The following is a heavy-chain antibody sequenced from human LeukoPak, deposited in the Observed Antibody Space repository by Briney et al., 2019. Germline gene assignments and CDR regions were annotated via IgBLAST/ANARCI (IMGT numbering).Heavy chain of an antibody. V-gene: IGHV3-9*01. CDR3: AKGGSSGPSNYFDY. D-gene: IGHD6-19*01. Sequence: GGSLRLSCAASGLTFDDYAMHWVRQAPGKGLEWVSGISWNSGSIGYPDSVKGRFTISRDNAKNSLYLQMNSLRAEDTALYYCAKGGSSGPSNYFDYWGQGTLVTVSS. J-gene: IGHJ4*02. CDR2: ISWNSGSI. CDR1: GLTFDDYA.